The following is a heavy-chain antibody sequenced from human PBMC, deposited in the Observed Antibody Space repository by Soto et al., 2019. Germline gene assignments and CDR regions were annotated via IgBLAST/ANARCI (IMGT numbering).Heavy chain of an antibody. J-gene: IGHJ4*02. D-gene: IGHD2-15*01. Sequence: GGSLRLSCAASGFTFSSYSMNWVRQAPGKGLEWVSSISSSSSYIYYADSVKGRFTISRDNAKNSLYLQMNSLRAEDTAVYYCARGSSLRHMNYFDYWGQGTLVTVSS. CDR2: ISSSSSYI. V-gene: IGHV3-21*01. CDR3: ARGSSLRHMNYFDY. CDR1: GFTFSSYS.